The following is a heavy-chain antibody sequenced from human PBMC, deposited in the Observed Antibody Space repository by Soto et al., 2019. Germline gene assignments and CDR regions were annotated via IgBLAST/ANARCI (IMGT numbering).Heavy chain of an antibody. CDR3: ASGGQGYDFWSGYSYEGYFDY. CDR2: ISYSGST. Sequence: PSETLSLTCTVSVGSISSYYWSWIRQPPGKGLEWIGYISYSGSTNYNPSLKNRVTISVDTSKNQFSLRLSSVTAADTAVYYCASGGQGYDFWSGYSYEGYFDYWGQGTLVTVSS. V-gene: IGHV4-59*01. J-gene: IGHJ4*02. CDR1: VGSISSYY. D-gene: IGHD3-3*01.